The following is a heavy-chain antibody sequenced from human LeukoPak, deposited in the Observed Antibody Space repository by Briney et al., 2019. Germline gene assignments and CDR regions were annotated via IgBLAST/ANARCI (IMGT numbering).Heavy chain of an antibody. J-gene: IGHJ4*02. CDR1: GYTFTGHS. D-gene: IGHD3-22*01. CDR3: TRKLRYDYSSGYYAY. CDR2: INPKSGVT. Sequence: ASVKVSCKSSGYTFTGHSMHWVRQAPGQGPEWMGWINPKSGVTNYAQTLQGRVTMTRDTSSSMVYMELSRLTTDDTAVYFCTRKLRYDYSSGYYAYWGQGTLVTVSS. V-gene: IGHV1-2*02.